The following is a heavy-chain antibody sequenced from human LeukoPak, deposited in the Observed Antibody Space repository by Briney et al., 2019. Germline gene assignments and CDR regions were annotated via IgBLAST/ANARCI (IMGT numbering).Heavy chain of an antibody. CDR1: GFTFSNYA. V-gene: IGHV3-23*01. D-gene: IGHD2-21*01. CDR2: ISGSGGST. Sequence: PGGSLRLSCAASGFTFSNYAMSWVRQAPGKGLEWLSTISGSGGSTYYADSVKGRFTISRDNSKNTVYLQMKSLRVEATAVYYCAKSLSAAGDYYFDYWGQGALVTVSS. J-gene: IGHJ4*02. CDR3: AKSLSAAGDYYFDY.